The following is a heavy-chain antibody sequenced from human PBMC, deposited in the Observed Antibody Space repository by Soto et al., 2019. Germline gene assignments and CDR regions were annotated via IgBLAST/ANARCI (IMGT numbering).Heavy chain of an antibody. D-gene: IGHD5-18*01. Sequence: QVQLVESGGGVVQPGRSLRISCAATGFSFNFYAMYWVRQAPGKGLEWVAMISNDGSSENYADSVRGRFIISRDNSKKTLFLQMNSLRPEDTATYYCVRDSGANYGTFWYFDLWGPGTLVTVSS. V-gene: IGHV3-30-3*01. J-gene: IGHJ2*01. CDR2: ISNDGSSE. CDR3: VRDSGANYGTFWYFDL. CDR1: GFSFNFYA.